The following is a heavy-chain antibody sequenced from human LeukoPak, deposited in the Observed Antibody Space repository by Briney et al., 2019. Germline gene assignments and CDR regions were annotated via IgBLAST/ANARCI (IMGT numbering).Heavy chain of an antibody. V-gene: IGHV4-39*01. CDR2: IYYSGST. CDR1: GDSISSSNYY. J-gene: IGHJ4*02. D-gene: IGHD2/OR15-2a*01. CDR3: ARPTSKLGSFDY. Sequence: SETLSLTCTVSGDSISSSNYYWGWIRQPPGKGLEWIGTIYYSGSTYYNPSLKSRITISVDTSKNQFSLKMRSVTAADTAVYYCARPTSKLGSFDYWGQGTLVTVSS.